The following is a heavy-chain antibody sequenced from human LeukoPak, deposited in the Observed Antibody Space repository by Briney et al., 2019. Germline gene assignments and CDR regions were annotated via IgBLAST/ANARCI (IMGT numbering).Heavy chain of an antibody. CDR1: GDTFTSYG. D-gene: IGHD2-2*01. CDR3: ARDDGDIVVVPAAHDAFDI. V-gene: IGHV1-18*01. J-gene: IGHJ3*02. CDR2: ISAYNGNT. Sequence: ASVKGSCKASGDTFTSYGISWVRQAPGQGLEWMGWISAYNGNTNYAQKFQGRVTMTRDTSISTAYMELSRLRSDDTAVYYCARDDGDIVVVPAAHDAFDIWGQGTMVTVSS.